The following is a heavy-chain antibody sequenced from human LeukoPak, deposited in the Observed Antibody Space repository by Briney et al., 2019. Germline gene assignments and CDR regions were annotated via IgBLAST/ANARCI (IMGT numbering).Heavy chain of an antibody. CDR2: ISYDGSNK. CDR1: GFTFSSYA. Sequence: GRSLRLSCAASGFTFSSYAMHWVRQAPGKGLEWVAVISYDGSNKYYADSVKGRFTISRDNSKNTLYLQMNSLRAEDTAVYYCARAPWSGYYPNHFDYWGQGTLVTVSS. D-gene: IGHD3-3*01. CDR3: ARAPWSGYYPNHFDY. V-gene: IGHV3-30-3*01. J-gene: IGHJ4*02.